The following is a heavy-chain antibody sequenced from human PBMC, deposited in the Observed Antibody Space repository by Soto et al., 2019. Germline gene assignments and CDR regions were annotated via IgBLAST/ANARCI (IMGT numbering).Heavy chain of an antibody. CDR2: SFDSGST. Sequence: SETLSLTCTVSGGSISGGGHSWIWIRQPPGKDLEWIGHSFDSGSTYYNPSLKSRLTISVDTSKNQFSLRLSSVTAADTAVYYCAREVMPLTNDWYFDLWGRGTLVTVSS. CDR3: AREVMPLTNDWYFDL. V-gene: IGHV4-30-4*08. J-gene: IGHJ2*01. CDR1: GGSISGGGHS. D-gene: IGHD2-8*01.